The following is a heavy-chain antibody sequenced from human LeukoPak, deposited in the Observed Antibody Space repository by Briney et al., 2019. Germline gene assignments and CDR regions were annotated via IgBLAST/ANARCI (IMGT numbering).Heavy chain of an antibody. CDR3: ARHRYYDNSGYYFDQ. J-gene: IGHJ4*02. D-gene: IGHD3-22*01. Sequence: RPSETLSLTCTVSGGSISTSSYYWDWLRQPPGKGLQWYGSFYYSGSTYYDPSIKSRFTISADTSKNQFFLKLSSVTAADTAVYYCARHRYYDNSGYYFDQWGQGTLVTVSS. CDR1: GGSISTSSYY. CDR2: FYYSGST. V-gene: IGHV4-39*01.